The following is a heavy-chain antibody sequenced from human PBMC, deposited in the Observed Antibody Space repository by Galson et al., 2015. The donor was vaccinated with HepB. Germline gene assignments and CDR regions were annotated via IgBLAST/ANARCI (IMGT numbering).Heavy chain of an antibody. D-gene: IGHD1-1*01. Sequence: SLRLSCAASGFTFNIAWMSWVRQAPGKGLEWIGRIKSKSSGGATDYAAPVKGRSTISRDDSENTLYLQLNSLKTEDTAVYYCTTDRYPHDYWGQGTLVTVSS. CDR3: TTDRYPHDY. J-gene: IGHJ4*02. CDR2: IKSKSSGGAT. CDR1: GFTFNIAW. V-gene: IGHV3-15*01.